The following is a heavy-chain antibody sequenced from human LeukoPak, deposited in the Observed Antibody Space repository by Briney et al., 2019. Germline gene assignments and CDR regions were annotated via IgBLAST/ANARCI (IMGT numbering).Heavy chain of an antibody. D-gene: IGHD1-1*01. CDR2: IGTAGDT. CDR1: GFTFSSYD. CDR3: ARQKTPHGNFDY. J-gene: IGHJ4*02. Sequence: GGSLRLSCAASGFTFSSYDMHWVRQPTGKGPEWVSAIGTAGDTYYPGSVKGRFTISRENAKDSLYLQMNSLRAEDTAVYYCARQKTPHGNFDYWGQGTLVTVSS. V-gene: IGHV3-13*01.